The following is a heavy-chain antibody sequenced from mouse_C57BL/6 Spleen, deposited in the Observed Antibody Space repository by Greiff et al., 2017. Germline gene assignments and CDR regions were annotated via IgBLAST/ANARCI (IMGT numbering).Heavy chain of an antibody. CDR1: GFTFSSYA. V-gene: IGHV5-9-1*02. CDR3: TRDCDGSSSQCYFDV. CDR2: ISSGGDYI. D-gene: IGHD1-1*01. Sequence: EVQLVESGAGLVKPGGSLKLSCEASGFTFSSYAMSWVRQTPEKRLEWIAYISSGGDYIYYADTVKGRFTISRDNARHTLYLQMSSRKAEDTAMYYCTRDCDGSSSQCYFDVWGTGTTVTVSS. J-gene: IGHJ1*03.